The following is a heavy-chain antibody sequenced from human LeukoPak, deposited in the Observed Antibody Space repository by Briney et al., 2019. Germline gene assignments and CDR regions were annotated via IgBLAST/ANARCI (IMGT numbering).Heavy chain of an antibody. Sequence: GGSLRLSCAASEFSVGSNYMTWVRQAPGKGLEWVSLIYSGGSTYYADSVKGRFTISRDNSKNTVYLQMTSLRVEDTAVYYCAKDQNWEGGYWGQGTLVTVSS. V-gene: IGHV3-66*01. J-gene: IGHJ4*02. D-gene: IGHD7-27*01. CDR3: AKDQNWEGGY. CDR2: IYSGGST. CDR1: EFSVGSNY.